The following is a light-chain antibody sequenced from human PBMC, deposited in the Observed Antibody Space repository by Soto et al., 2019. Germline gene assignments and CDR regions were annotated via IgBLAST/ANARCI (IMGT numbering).Light chain of an antibody. Sequence: AIRMTQSPSSLSASIGDRVTITCRASHVVSNYLAWYQQKPGKAPKALIYAASFLQSGVTSRFSGSGSGTDFSLTISFLQSEDFATYYCQHYYSYPYTFGQGTTLQMK. CDR3: QHYYSYPYT. V-gene: IGKV1-8*01. CDR2: AAS. J-gene: IGKJ2*01. CDR1: HVVSNY.